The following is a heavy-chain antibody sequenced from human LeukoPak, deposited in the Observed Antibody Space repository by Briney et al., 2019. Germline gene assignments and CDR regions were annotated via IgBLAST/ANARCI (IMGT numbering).Heavy chain of an antibody. J-gene: IGHJ4*02. CDR3: ARRATSVRGIPLFDY. CDR1: GYRFTSYW. D-gene: IGHD3-10*01. Sequence: GASLQISCKGSGYRFTSYWIDWVHQVPGKGLEWMGRIDPSDSYTNYSPSFQGHVTISADNSISTAYLQWSGLKASDTAMYYCARRATSVRGIPLFDYWGQGTLVTVSS. V-gene: IGHV5-10-1*01. CDR2: IDPSDSYT.